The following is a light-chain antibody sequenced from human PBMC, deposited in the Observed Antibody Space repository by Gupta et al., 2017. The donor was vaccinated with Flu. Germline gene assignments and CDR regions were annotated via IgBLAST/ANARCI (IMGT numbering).Light chain of an antibody. V-gene: IGKV3-20*01. J-gene: IGKJ4*01. CDR3: QQYGSSPST. CDR2: DTS. Sequence: IVFTLSPGTLSLSPGDRVILSCRASQSVTSTYLAWHQQKPGQAPRLLIYDTSARAVGIPARFSGSGSGTDFTLTISRLEPEDFAVYYCQQYGSSPSTFGGGTKVEIK. CDR1: QSVTSTY.